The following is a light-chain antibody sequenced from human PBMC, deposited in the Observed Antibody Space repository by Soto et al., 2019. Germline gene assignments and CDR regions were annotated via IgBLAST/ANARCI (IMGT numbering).Light chain of an antibody. CDR1: QSISSN. CDR3: QQYNNWPQT. Sequence: EIVMTQSPATLSVSPGERATLSCRASQSISSNLVWYQQKPGQAPRLLIYGASTRATGISARFSGSGSGTEFTLTISSLQSEDFAVYYCQQYNNWPQTFGQGTNVEIK. J-gene: IGKJ1*01. CDR2: GAS. V-gene: IGKV3-15*01.